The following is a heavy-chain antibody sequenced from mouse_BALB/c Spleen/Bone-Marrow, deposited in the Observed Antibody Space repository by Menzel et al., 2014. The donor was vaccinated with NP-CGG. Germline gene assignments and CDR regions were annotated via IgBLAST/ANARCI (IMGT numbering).Heavy chain of an antibody. J-gene: IGHJ3*01. CDR3: ARDYYDKGRFLY. D-gene: IGHD2-4*01. V-gene: IGHV1S81*02. CDR2: INPSNGRT. CDR1: GYTFTSYW. Sequence: QVQLKESGAELVKPGASVKLSCKASGYTFTSYWMHWVKQRPGQGLEWIGEINPSNGRTNYNEKFKSRATLTVDKSSSSDYMQLNSLTSEDSAVYCCARDYYDKGRFLYWGQGTLVIVSA.